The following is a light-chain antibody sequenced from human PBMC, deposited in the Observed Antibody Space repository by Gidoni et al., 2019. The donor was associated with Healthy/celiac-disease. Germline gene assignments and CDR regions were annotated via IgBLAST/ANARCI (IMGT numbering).Light chain of an antibody. CDR3: QQYGSSPRIT. CDR1: QSVSSSY. V-gene: IGKV3-20*01. Sequence: IVFTQSPGTLSLSPGERATLSCRASQSVSSSYLAWYQQKPGQAPRLHIYGASSRATGIPDRFSGSGSGTDFTLTISRLEPEDVAVYYCQQYGSSPRITFGPGTKVDIK. J-gene: IGKJ3*01. CDR2: GAS.